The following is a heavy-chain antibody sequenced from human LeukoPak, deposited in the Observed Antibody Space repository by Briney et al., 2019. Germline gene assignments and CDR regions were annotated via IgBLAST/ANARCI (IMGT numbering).Heavy chain of an antibody. J-gene: IGHJ4*02. CDR1: GGSLSFYY. V-gene: IGHV4-59*01. CDR3: AREYSCGYFFDY. CDR2: IYDSGSA. Sequence: SETLSLTCTVSGGSLSFYYWSWIRQSPGKGLEWIGYIYDSGSANYNPSLKKRGTISIDTSKNQFSLRLSSVTAADTALYYCAREYSCGYFFDYWGQGTLVTVSS. D-gene: IGHD5-18*01.